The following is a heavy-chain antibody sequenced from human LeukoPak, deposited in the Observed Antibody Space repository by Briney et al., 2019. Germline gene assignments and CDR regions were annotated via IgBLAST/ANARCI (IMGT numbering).Heavy chain of an antibody. J-gene: IGHJ4*02. Sequence: ASVKVSCKVSGYTLTELSMHWVRQAPGKGLEWMGGFDPEDGETIYAQKFQGRVTITADKSTSTAYMELSSLRSEDTAVYYCARDHHYGDYDYWGQGTLVTVSS. CDR2: FDPEDGET. V-gene: IGHV1-24*01. CDR3: ARDHHYGDYDY. D-gene: IGHD4-17*01. CDR1: GYTLTELS.